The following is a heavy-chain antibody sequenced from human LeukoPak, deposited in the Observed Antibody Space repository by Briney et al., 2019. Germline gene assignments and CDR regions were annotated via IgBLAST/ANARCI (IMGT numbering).Heavy chain of an antibody. CDR1: GFTFSSYS. V-gene: IGHV3-21*01. J-gene: IGHJ4*02. CDR3: ARDRDWNSGFDY. CDR2: ITSSGRYI. Sequence: GGSLRLSCAASGFTFSSYSMNWVRQAPGKGLEWVSSITSSGRYIYYADSVKGRFTISRDNSENSLYLQMNSLRAEDTAVYYCARDRDWNSGFDYWGQGTLVTVSS. D-gene: IGHD1-7*01.